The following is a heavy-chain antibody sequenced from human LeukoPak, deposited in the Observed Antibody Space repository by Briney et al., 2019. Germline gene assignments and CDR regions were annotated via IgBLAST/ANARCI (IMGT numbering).Heavy chain of an antibody. CDR2: ISSDGSEK. D-gene: IGHD3-22*01. Sequence: GGSLRIYCAASGFTFSSYGIHWVRQAPGKGPECLAVISSDGSEKYYADSVKGRFTISRDNAKNSLYLQMNSLRAEDTAVYYCARGPYYDSRGHGAFDIWGQGTMVTVSS. V-gene: IGHV3-30-3*01. J-gene: IGHJ3*02. CDR3: ARGPYYDSRGHGAFDI. CDR1: GFTFSSYG.